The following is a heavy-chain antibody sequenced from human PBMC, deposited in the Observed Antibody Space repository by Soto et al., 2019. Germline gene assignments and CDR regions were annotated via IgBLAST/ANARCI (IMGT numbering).Heavy chain of an antibody. V-gene: IGHV5-51*01. Sequence: GESLKISCKGSGYSFTSYWIGWVRQMPGKGLEWMGIIYPGDSDTRYSPSFQGQVTTSAAKSISTAYLQWSSLKASDTAMYYCARLSGTDCSGGSCYPTYYYYYMDVWGKGTKVTVSS. J-gene: IGHJ6*03. CDR2: IYPGDSDT. D-gene: IGHD2-15*01. CDR1: GYSFTSYW. CDR3: ARLSGTDCSGGSCYPTYYYYYMDV.